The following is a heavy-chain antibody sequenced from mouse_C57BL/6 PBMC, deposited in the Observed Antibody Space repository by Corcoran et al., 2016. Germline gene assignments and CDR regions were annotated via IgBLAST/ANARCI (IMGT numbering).Heavy chain of an antibody. V-gene: IGHV1-18*01. CDR2: INPNNGGT. D-gene: IGHD1-1*01. CDR1: GYTFTDYN. CDR3: ARLTDYYGSSPWFAY. J-gene: IGHJ3*01. Sequence: EVQLQQSGPELVKPGASVKIPCKASGYTFTDYNMDWVKQSHGKSLEWIGDINPNNGGTIYNQKFKGKATLTVDKSSSTAYMELRSLTSEDTAVYYCARLTDYYGSSPWFAYWGQGTLVTVSA.